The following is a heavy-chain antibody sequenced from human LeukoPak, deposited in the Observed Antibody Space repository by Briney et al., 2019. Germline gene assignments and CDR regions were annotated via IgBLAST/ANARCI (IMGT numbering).Heavy chain of an antibody. CDR1: GYTFTSYG. CDR2: ISAYNGNT. Sequence: ASVKVSCKASGYTFTSYGISWVRQAPGQGLEWMGWISAYNGNTNYAQKLQGRVTMTTDTSTSTAYMELRSLRSDDTAVYYCARENDFWSGTPYMDVWGKGTTVTVSS. D-gene: IGHD3-3*01. V-gene: IGHV1-18*01. J-gene: IGHJ6*03. CDR3: ARENDFWSGTPYMDV.